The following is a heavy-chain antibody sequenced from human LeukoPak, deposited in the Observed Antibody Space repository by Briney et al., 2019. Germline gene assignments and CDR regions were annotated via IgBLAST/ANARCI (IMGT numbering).Heavy chain of an antibody. CDR3: AREVAAAGIDY. CDR2: IYTSGST. J-gene: IGHJ4*02. D-gene: IGHD6-13*01. Sequence: SETLSLTRTVSGGSISSGSYYWSWIRQPAGKGLEWIGRIYTSGSTNYNPSLKSRVTISVDTSKNQFSLKLSSVTAADTAVYYCAREVAAAGIDYWGQGTLVTVSS. CDR1: GGSISSGSYY. V-gene: IGHV4-61*02.